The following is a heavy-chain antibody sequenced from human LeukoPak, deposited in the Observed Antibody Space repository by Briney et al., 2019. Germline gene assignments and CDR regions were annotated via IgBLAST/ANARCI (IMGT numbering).Heavy chain of an antibody. V-gene: IGHV3-74*01. CDR2: INFDGSST. Sequence: PGGSLRLSCAASGFTFSSHWMHWVRQAPGKGLVWVSRINFDGSSTSYADSVKGRFTISRDSAKNTLYLQMNSLRAEDTAVYYCARVRYCDYWGQGTLVTVSS. CDR3: ARVRYCDY. CDR1: GFTFSSHW. J-gene: IGHJ4*02. D-gene: IGHD1-14*01.